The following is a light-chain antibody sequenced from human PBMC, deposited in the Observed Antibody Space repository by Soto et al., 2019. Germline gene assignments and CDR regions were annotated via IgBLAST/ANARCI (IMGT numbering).Light chain of an antibody. J-gene: IGLJ1*01. CDR2: LNSDGSH. V-gene: IGLV4-69*01. CDR3: QTWGTGMGV. CDR1: SGHSSHA. Sequence: QPVLTQSPSASASLGASVKLTCTLSSGHSSHAIAWHQQQPEKGPRYLMKLNSDGSHSKGDGIPDRFSGFSSGAERYLTISSLQSEDEADYYCQTWGTGMGVFGTGTKLTVL.